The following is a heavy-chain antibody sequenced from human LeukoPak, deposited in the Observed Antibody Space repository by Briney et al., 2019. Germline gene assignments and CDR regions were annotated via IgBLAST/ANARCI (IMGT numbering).Heavy chain of an antibody. J-gene: IGHJ6*03. D-gene: IGHD4-11*01. Sequence: PGGSLRLSCAASGFTFSSYGMHWVRQAPGKGLEWVAFIRNDGSNRYYADSMKGRFTISRDNSKNTPYLQMNSLRAEDTAVYYCAKDIGYSNNYYYMDVWGRGTTVTVSS. V-gene: IGHV3-30*02. CDR2: IRNDGSNR. CDR1: GFTFSSYG. CDR3: AKDIGYSNNYYYMDV.